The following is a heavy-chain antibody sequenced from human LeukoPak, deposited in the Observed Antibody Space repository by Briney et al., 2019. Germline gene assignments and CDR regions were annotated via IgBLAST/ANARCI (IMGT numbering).Heavy chain of an antibody. CDR3: ARDLAAGILWFDP. V-gene: IGHV3-48*01. CDR2: ISSTSGTI. Sequence: PGESLRLSRAASGFTFNSFGMNWVRQAPGKGLEWVSYISSTSGTIYYADSVTGRFTISRDSARTSLYLQMNSLRAEDTAVYYCARDLAAGILWFDPWGQGILVTVSS. D-gene: IGHD6-13*01. CDR1: GFTFNSFG. J-gene: IGHJ5*02.